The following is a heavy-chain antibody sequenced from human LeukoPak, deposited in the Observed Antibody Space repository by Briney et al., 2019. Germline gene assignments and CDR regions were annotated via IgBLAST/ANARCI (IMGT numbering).Heavy chain of an antibody. D-gene: IGHD3-9*01. CDR1: GFTFSNYW. CDR2: INSDASVT. CDR3: AKGVRYFDWLDI. V-gene: IGHV3-74*01. J-gene: IGHJ5*02. Sequence: GGSLRLSCAASGFTFSNYWMHWVRQTPGKGLVWVSRINSDASVTTYADSVKGRFTISRDNAKNTLYLQMNSLRVEDTAVYYCAKGVRYFDWLDIWGQGTLVTVSS.